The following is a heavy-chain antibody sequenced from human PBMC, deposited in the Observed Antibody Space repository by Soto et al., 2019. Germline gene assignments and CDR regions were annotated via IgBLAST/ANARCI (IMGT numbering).Heavy chain of an antibody. J-gene: IGHJ4*02. V-gene: IGHV3-30*18. CDR3: AKGGHYYDSSGYYGY. Sequence: GGSLRLSCAASGFTFSSYGMHWVRQAPGKGLEWVAVISYDGSNKYYADSVKGRFTISRDNSKNTLYLQMNSLRAEDTAVYYCAKGGHYYDSSGYYGYWGQGTLVTVSS. CDR2: ISYDGSNK. D-gene: IGHD3-22*01. CDR1: GFTFSSYG.